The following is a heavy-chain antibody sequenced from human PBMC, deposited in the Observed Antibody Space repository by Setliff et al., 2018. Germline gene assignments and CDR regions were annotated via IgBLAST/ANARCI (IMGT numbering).Heavy chain of an antibody. CDR2: IYYSGST. Sequence: TLSLTCTVSGGSISSGGYYWSWIRQHPGKGLEWIGYIYYSGSTYYNPSLKSRLTISVDTSKNQFSLKLSSVTAADTAVYYCARGDYFSYYMDVWGKGTTVTVS. V-gene: IGHV4-31*03. J-gene: IGHJ6*03. CDR1: GGSISSGGYY. CDR3: ARGDYFSYYMDV.